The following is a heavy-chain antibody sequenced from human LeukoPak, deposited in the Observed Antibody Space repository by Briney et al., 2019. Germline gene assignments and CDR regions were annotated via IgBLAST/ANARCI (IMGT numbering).Heavy chain of an antibody. Sequence: SETLSLTRTVSGASISTYYWGWIRQPAGKGLEWIGRLYTSGSANYNPSLKSRVTMSVDASKNQFSLKLSSVTAADTAVYYCVGYASYYYYMDVWGKGTTVTVSS. CDR2: LYTSGSA. CDR1: GASISTYY. D-gene: IGHD2-2*01. CDR3: VGYASYYYYMDV. J-gene: IGHJ6*03. V-gene: IGHV4-4*07.